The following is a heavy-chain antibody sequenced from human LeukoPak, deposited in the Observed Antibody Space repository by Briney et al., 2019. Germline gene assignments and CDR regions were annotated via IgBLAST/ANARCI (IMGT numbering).Heavy chain of an antibody. CDR1: GGSISGYY. Sequence: SETLSLTCTVSGGSISGYYWSWIRQPPGKGLEWIGYIYYSGSTNYNPSLKSRVTISVDTSKNQFSLKLSSVTAADTAVYYCATHATLTGHGNAFDIWGQGTMVTVSS. V-gene: IGHV4-59*01. CDR3: ATHATLTGHGNAFDI. CDR2: IYYSGST. D-gene: IGHD3-9*01. J-gene: IGHJ3*02.